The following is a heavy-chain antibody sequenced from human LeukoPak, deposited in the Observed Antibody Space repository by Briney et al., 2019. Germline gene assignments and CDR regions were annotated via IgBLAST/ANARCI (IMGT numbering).Heavy chain of an antibody. CDR3: AKEMDNGDYGFLAELDY. D-gene: IGHD4-17*01. J-gene: IGHJ4*02. CDR2: INSDGSST. Sequence: GGSLRLSCAASGFTFSSYWMHWVRQAPGKGLVWVSRINSDGSSTSYADSVKGRFTISRDNAKNTLYLQMNSLRAEDTAVYYCAKEMDNGDYGFLAELDYWGQGTLVTVSS. CDR1: GFTFSSYW. V-gene: IGHV3-74*01.